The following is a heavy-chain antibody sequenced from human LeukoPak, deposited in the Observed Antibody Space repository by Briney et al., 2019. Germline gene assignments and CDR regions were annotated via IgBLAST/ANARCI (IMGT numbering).Heavy chain of an antibody. CDR2: ISASNGDT. CDR3: ARQHTVTTMGDWFDP. CDR1: GYTFTTYG. J-gene: IGHJ5*02. D-gene: IGHD4-17*01. V-gene: IGHV1-18*01. Sequence: ASVKVSCKASGYTFTTYGISWVRQAPGQGLEWMGWISASNGDTNYAQNLQGRVTMTTDTSTSTAYMELRSLKSDDTAVYYCARQHTVTTMGDWFDPWDQGTLVTVSS.